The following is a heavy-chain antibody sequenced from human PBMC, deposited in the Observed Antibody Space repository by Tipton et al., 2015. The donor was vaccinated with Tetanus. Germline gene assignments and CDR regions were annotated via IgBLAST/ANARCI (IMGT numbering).Heavy chain of an antibody. D-gene: IGHD5-12*01. V-gene: IGHV1-2*02. J-gene: IGHJ4*02. CDR1: GYTFTGYY. CDR2: INPNNGGT. CDR3: ARDNLSGKATITRTAMAPGY. Sequence: QVQLVQSGAEVKKPGASVKVSCKASGYTFTGYYMHWVRQAPGQGLEWMGWINPNNGGTNYAQKFQGRVTMTRDTSISTAYMELSRLRSDDTAVYYCARDNLSGKATITRTAMAPGYWGQGTLVTVSS.